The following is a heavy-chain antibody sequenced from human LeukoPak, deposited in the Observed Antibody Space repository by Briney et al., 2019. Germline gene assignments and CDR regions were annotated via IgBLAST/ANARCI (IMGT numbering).Heavy chain of an antibody. V-gene: IGHV1-69*13. Sequence: SVKVSCKASGGTFSSYAISWVRQAPGQGLEWMGGIIPIFGTANYAQKFQGRVTITADESTSTAYMELSSLRSEDTAVYYCARDATYQLLYAYYWGQETLVTVSS. D-gene: IGHD2-2*02. CDR3: ARDATYQLLYAYY. CDR2: IIPIFGTA. CDR1: GGTFSSYA. J-gene: IGHJ4*02.